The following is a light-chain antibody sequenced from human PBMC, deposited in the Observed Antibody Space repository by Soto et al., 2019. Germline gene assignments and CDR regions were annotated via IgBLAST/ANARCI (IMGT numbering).Light chain of an antibody. V-gene: IGKV3-15*01. Sequence: EIVMTQSPATLSVSPGERATLSCRASQSISGELAWYQQRPGQPPRLLIYGVSTRATGVPDRFSGSGSGSDFTLTISELQSEDFAVYYCQQGHDWPLTFGQGTRLDI. J-gene: IGKJ2*01. CDR1: QSISGE. CDR2: GVS. CDR3: QQGHDWPLT.